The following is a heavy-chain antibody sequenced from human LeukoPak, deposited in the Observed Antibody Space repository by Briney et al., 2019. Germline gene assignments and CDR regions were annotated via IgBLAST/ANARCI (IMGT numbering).Heavy chain of an antibody. V-gene: IGHV3-74*01. CDR2: ITSDGSWT. J-gene: IGHJ4*02. D-gene: IGHD2-2*01. CDR1: GSYW. Sequence: GGSLRLSCAASGSYWMHWVRQAPGKGLVWVSHITSDGSWTGYADSVKGRFTISKDNAKNTVYLQMNNLRAEGTAVYYCVSFYETYWGRGTLVTVSS. CDR3: VSFYETY.